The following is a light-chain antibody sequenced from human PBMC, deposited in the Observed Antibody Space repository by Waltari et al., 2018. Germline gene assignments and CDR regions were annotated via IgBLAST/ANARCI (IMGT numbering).Light chain of an antibody. Sequence: EIVLTQSPGTLSLSPGESATLSCRTSQSVTRALAWYQQKPGQAPRRLIYGASNRATGIPDRFSGSGSGTDFSLTISSLEPEDFAVYYCQHYLRLPVTFGQGTKVEVK. J-gene: IGKJ1*01. CDR1: QSVTRA. CDR3: QHYLRLPVT. V-gene: IGKV3-20*01. CDR2: GAS.